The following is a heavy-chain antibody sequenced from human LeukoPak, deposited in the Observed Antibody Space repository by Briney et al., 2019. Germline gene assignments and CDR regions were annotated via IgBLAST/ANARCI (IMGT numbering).Heavy chain of an antibody. CDR3: ATSTPIYGSGSPH. CDR2: IYHSGST. D-gene: IGHD3-10*01. CDR1: GYSISSGYY. J-gene: IGHJ4*02. Sequence: SETLSLTCTVSGYSISSGYYWGWIRQPPGKGLEWIGSIYHSGSTYYNPSLKSRVTISVDTSKNQFSLKLSSVTAADTAVYYCATSTPIYGSGSPHWGQGTLVTVSS. V-gene: IGHV4-38-2*02.